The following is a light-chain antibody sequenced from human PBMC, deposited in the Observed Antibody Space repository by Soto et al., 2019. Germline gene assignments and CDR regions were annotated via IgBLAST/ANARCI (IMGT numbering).Light chain of an antibody. CDR1: SSNIGSNY. J-gene: IGLJ7*01. CDR2: RNN. V-gene: IGLV1-47*01. Sequence: QAVVTQPPSASGTPGQRVTISCSGSSSNIGSNYVYWYQQLPGTAPKLLIYRNNHRPSGVPDRFSGSKSGTSASLAISGLRSEDEADYYCAAWDDSLSGRMFGGGTQLTVL. CDR3: AAWDDSLSGRM.